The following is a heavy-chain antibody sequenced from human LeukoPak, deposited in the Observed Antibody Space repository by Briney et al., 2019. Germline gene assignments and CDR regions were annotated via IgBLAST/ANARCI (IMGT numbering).Heavy chain of an antibody. CDR3: ARGYYDFWSGYQNWFDP. CDR1: GFTFSSYS. CDR2: ISSSSSTI. J-gene: IGHJ5*02. Sequence: PGGSLRLSCAPSGFTFSSYSMNWVRQAPGKGLEWVSYISSSSSTIYYADSVEGRFTISRDNAKNSLYLQMNSLRAEDTAVYYCARGYYDFWSGYQNWFDPWGQGTLVTVSS. V-gene: IGHV3-48*01. D-gene: IGHD3-3*01.